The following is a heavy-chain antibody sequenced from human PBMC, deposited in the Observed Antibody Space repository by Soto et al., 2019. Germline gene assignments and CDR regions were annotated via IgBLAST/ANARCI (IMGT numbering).Heavy chain of an antibody. CDR2: IYPGDSDT. V-gene: IGHV5-51*01. CDR1: GYSFTSYW. CDR3: ARHGAYYDSSGYYYTQGSDY. Sequence: GESLKISCNGSGYSFTSYWIGWVRQMPGKGLEWMGIIYPGDSDTRYSPSFQGQVTISADKSISTAYLQWSSLKASDTAMYYCARHGAYYDSSGYYYTQGSDYWGQGTLVTVSS. D-gene: IGHD3-22*01. J-gene: IGHJ4*02.